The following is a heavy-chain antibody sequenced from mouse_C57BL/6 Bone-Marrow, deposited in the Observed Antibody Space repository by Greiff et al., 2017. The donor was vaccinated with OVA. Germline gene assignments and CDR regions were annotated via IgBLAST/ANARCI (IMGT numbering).Heavy chain of an antibody. J-gene: IGHJ2*01. CDR3: VITTVVAGDY. CDR1: GFTFSSYA. CDR2: ISSGGDYI. Sequence: EVKVVESGEGLVKPGGSLKLSCAASGFTFSSYAMSWVRQTPEKRLEWVAYISSGGDYIYYADTVKGRFTISRDNARNTLYLQMSSLKSEDTAMYYCVITTVVAGDYWGQGTTLTVSS. V-gene: IGHV5S21*01. D-gene: IGHD1-1*01.